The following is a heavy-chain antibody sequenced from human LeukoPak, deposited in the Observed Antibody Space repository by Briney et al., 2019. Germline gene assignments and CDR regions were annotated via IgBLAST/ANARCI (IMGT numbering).Heavy chain of an antibody. V-gene: IGHV4-34*01. CDR1: GGSFSGYY. D-gene: IGHD3-10*01. CDR3: ARGRALITMVRGASTNWFDP. Sequence: KTSETLSLTCAVYGGSFSGYYWSWIRQPPGKGLEWIGEINHSGSTNYNPSLKSRVTISVDTSKNQFSLKLSSVTAADTAVYYCARGRALITMVRGASTNWFDPWGQGTLVTVSS. CDR2: INHSGST. J-gene: IGHJ5*02.